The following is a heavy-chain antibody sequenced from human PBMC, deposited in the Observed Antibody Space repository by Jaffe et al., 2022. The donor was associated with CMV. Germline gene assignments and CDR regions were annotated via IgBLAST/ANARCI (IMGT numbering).Heavy chain of an antibody. CDR1: GFTFSSFW. CDR3: ASETYYFDF. Sequence: EVQLVESGGGLVQPGGSLRLSCVVSGFTFSSFWMSWVRQAPGKGLEWVANIKQDGSEKYYVDSVKGRFTISRDNAKNSLYLQMNSLRAQDTAVYYCASETYYFDFWGQGALVTVSS. CDR2: IKQDGSEK. J-gene: IGHJ4*02. V-gene: IGHV3-7*03.